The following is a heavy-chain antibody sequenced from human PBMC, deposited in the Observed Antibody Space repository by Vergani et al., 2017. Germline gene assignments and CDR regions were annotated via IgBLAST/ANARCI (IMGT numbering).Heavy chain of an antibody. CDR1: RFTFSSYG. D-gene: IGHD1-26*01. V-gene: IGHV3-30*18. CDR2: ISYDGSNK. Sequence: QVQLVESGGGVVQPGRSLRLSCAASRFTFSSYGMHWVRRAPGKGLEWVAVISYDGSNKYYADSVKGRFTISRDNSKNTLYLQMNSLRAEDTAVYYCAKGAWNIVGATTSWGQGTLVTVSS. J-gene: IGHJ5*02. CDR3: AKGAWNIVGATTS.